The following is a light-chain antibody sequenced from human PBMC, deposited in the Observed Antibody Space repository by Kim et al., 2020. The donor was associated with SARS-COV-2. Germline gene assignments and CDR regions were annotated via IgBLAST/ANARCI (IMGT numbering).Light chain of an antibody. Sequence: LSPGERAPLPGRSSLSVSRSLAWYQPNPGQSPRLFIVTGSQRATGVPARFSGSWSGTDFTLTISSLEPEDFAVYYCQQRNNWPFAFGEGTKVDIK. CDR2: TGS. CDR3: QQRNNWPFA. V-gene: IGKV3-11*01. J-gene: IGKJ4*01. CDR1: LSVSRS.